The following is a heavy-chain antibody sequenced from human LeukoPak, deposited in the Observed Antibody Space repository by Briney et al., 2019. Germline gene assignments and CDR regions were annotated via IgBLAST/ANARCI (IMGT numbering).Heavy chain of an antibody. CDR1: GFTFSDYY. Sequence: GGSLRLSCAASGFTFSDYYMSWIRQAPGKGLEWVSYISSSGSTIYYADSVKGRFTISRDNAKNSLYLQMNSLRAEDTAVYYCHVVPAAKFTFDIWGQGTMVTVSS. J-gene: IGHJ3*02. V-gene: IGHV3-11*01. CDR3: HVVPAAKFTFDI. CDR2: ISSSGSTI. D-gene: IGHD2-2*01.